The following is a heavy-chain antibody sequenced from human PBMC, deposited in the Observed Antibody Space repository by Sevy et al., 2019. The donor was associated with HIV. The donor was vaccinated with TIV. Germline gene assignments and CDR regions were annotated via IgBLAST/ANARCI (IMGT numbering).Heavy chain of an antibody. CDR3: ATTKDYYENSGYPIDF. CDR2: FDPEDGEK. V-gene: IGHV1-24*01. Sequence: ASVKVSCKVSGYILTEFSIHWVRQAHGKGLEWMGTFDPEDGEKIYAQKFQGRLTMTEDTSTDTAYMELRSLRSEDTAVYYCATTKDYYENSGYPIDFWGQGTLVTVSS. CDR1: GYILTEFS. J-gene: IGHJ4*02. D-gene: IGHD3-22*01.